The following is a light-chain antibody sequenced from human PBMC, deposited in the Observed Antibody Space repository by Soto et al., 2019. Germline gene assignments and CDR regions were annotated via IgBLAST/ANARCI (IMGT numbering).Light chain of an antibody. J-gene: IGLJ3*02. CDR3: AAWDDSLNGWV. CDR1: SSNVGSNA. Sequence: QSVLTQPTSASGTPGQRVTISCSGSSSNVGSNAVNWYQQLPGTAPKLLIYSNDQRPSGVPDRFSGSGSGTSASLAISGLQSEDEADYYCAAWDDSLNGWVFGGGTKVTVL. V-gene: IGLV1-44*01. CDR2: SND.